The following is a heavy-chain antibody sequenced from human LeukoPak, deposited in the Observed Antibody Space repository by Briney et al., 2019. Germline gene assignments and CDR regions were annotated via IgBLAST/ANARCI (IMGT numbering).Heavy chain of an antibody. CDR1: GGSFSGYY. CDR2: INHSGST. J-gene: IGHJ4*02. V-gene: IGHV4-34*01. CDR3: ARQGLSGSYYFDY. Sequence: KPSETLSLTCAVYGGSFSGYYWSWIRQPPGKGLEWIGEINHSGSTNYNPSLKSRVTISVDTSKNQFSLKLSSVTAADTAVYYCARQGLSGSYYFDYWGQGTLATVSS. D-gene: IGHD1-26*01.